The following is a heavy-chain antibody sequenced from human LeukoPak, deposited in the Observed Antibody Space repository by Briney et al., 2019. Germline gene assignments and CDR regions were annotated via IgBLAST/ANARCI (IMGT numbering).Heavy chain of an antibody. CDR3: ARGSKGDSSGYFS. V-gene: IGHV1-3*01. CDR1: EYTFTTYA. CDR2: INAGDGNT. D-gene: IGHD3-22*01. J-gene: IGHJ5*02. Sequence: GASVKVSCKASEYTFTTYAVHWVRQAPGQRLEWMGWINAGDGNTKYSQKFHDRVTITRDTSASTAYMELSSLRSEDTAVYYCARGSKGDSSGYFSWGQGTLVTVSS.